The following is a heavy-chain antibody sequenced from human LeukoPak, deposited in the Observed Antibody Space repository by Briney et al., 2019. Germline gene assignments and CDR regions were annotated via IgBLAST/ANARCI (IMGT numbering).Heavy chain of an antibody. CDR3: ARGRHVWTMVRGVIIASHNWFDP. J-gene: IGHJ5*02. V-gene: IGHV4-34*01. CDR2: INHSGST. Sequence: SETLSLTCAVYGGSFSGYYWSWIRQPPGKGLEWIGEINHSGSTNYNPSLKSRVTISVDTSKNQFSLKLSSVTAADTAVYYCARGRHVWTMVRGVIIASHNWFDPWGQGTLVTVPS. CDR1: GGSFSGYY. D-gene: IGHD3-10*01.